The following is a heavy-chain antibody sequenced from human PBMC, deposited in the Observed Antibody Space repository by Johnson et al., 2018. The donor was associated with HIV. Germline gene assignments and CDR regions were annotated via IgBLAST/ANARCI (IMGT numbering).Heavy chain of an antibody. CDR1: GIIFSHYG. D-gene: IGHD2-8*01. J-gene: IGHJ3*02. V-gene: IGHV3-NL1*01. Sequence: QVQLVESGGGVVQPGRSLRLSCAVSGIIFSHYGMHWVRQAPGQGLEWVSVIYSGGSPYYADSVKGRFTISRDNSKNTLYLQMNSLRAEDTAVYYCARLGLTDAFDIWGQGTMVTVSP. CDR3: ARLGLTDAFDI. CDR2: IYSGGSP.